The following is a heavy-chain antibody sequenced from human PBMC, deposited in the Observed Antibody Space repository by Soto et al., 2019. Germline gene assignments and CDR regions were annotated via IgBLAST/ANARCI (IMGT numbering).Heavy chain of an antibody. V-gene: IGHV1-3*01. Sequence: ASVKVSCKASGYTFTSYTIHWIRQAPGQRLEWMGWISGGSGNTKYSQKFQDRVTITRDTSASTAYVELSSLRSEDTAVYYCARAPVLDYWGQGPPVTLSS. J-gene: IGHJ4*02. CDR2: ISGGSGNT. CDR3: ARAPVLDY. CDR1: GYTFTSYT. D-gene: IGHD4-17*01.